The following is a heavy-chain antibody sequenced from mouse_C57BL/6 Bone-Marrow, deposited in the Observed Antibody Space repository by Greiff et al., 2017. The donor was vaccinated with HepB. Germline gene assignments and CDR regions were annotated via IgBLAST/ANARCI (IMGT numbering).Heavy chain of an antibody. J-gene: IGHJ2*01. D-gene: IGHD3-2*02. CDR1: GFTFSSYG. Sequence: DVQLVESGGDLVKPGGSLKLSCAASGFTFSSYGMSWVRQTPDKRLEWVATISSGGSYTYYPDSVKGRVTISRDNAKNTLYLQMSSLKSEDTAMYYCARRLNYWGQGTTLTVSS. CDR3: ARRLNY. CDR2: ISSGGSYT. V-gene: IGHV5-6*01.